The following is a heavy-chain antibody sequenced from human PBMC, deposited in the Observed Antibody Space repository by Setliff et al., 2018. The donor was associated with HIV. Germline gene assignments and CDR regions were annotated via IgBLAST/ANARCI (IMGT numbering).Heavy chain of an antibody. D-gene: IGHD3-16*01. CDR2: XXSSXST. J-gene: IGHJ4*02. CDR3: ARQAEREDYTYLDY. Sequence: SETLSLTCTVSNGSISGYYWXXXXXSPXXXLEWXXYXXSSXSTNYQPSLKSRVTMXXDXXNNQFSLKLTSLTAADTAVYFCARQAEREDYTYLDYWGQGTLVTVXS. CDR1: NGSISGYY. V-gene: IGHV4-4*09.